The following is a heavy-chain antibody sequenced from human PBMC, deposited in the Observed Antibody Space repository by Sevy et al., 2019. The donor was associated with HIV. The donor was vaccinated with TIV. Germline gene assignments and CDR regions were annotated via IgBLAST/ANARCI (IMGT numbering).Heavy chain of an antibody. CDR3: AREGCTKPHDY. Sequence: GGSLRLSCAASGFTFSKHSMSWVRQPPGKGLDWVSTLSFGCGEINYADSVKGRFTISSDNSKSSVYLQMNNLRPEDTAVYYCAREGCTKPHDYWGQGTLVTVSS. CDR2: LSFGCGEI. CDR1: GFTFSKHS. V-gene: IGHV3-23*01. J-gene: IGHJ4*02. D-gene: IGHD2-8*01.